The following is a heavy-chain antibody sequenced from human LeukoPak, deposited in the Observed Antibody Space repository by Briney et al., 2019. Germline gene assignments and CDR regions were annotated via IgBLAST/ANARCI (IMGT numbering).Heavy chain of an antibody. CDR1: GLTFSDTN. CDR3: ARRARDFGDSHAYDV. J-gene: IGHJ3*01. CDR2: IRRVPTDL. D-gene: IGHD4-17*01. Sequence: GGSLRLSCVASGLTFSDTNLAWIRQAPGKGLEWISYIRRVPTDLYYADSVKGRFTITRDNAKNSLYLQMNSLRAEDTANYYCARRARDFGDSHAYDVWGQGTMVTVSS. V-gene: IGHV3-11*01.